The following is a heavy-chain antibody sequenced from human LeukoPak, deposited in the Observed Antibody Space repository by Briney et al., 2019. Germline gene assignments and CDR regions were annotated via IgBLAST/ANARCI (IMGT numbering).Heavy chain of an antibody. V-gene: IGHV3-74*01. J-gene: IGHJ4*02. Sequence: GGSLRLSCVTSGLTFSNYYMHWVRHVPGEGLVWVSHIIQDGSVTIYADSVKGRFTISRDNAKNTVYLQLNNLRAEDTAVYYCATDDYRGLGYWGQGTLVTVSS. CDR1: GLTFSNYY. CDR3: ATDDYRGLGY. D-gene: IGHD3-16*01. CDR2: IIQDGSVT.